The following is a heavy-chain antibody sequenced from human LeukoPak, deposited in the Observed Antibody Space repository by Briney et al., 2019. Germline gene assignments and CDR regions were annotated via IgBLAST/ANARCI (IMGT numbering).Heavy chain of an antibody. CDR3: ARDLGGDYGDYVWPYYFDY. Sequence: PSETLSLTCAVYGGSFSGYYWSWIRQPPGKGLEWIGEINHSGSTNYNPSLKSRVTISVDTSKNQFSLKLSSVTAADTAVYYCARDLGGDYGDYVWPYYFDYWGQGTLVTVSS. CDR2: INHSGST. V-gene: IGHV4-34*01. D-gene: IGHD4-17*01. J-gene: IGHJ4*02. CDR1: GGSFSGYY.